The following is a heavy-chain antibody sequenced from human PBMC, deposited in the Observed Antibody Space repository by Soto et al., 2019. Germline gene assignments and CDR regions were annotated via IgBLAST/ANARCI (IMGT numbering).Heavy chain of an antibody. CDR2: ISSDAATI. Sequence: PGGSLRLSCAASGFTFSDHYMTWIRQAPGKGLEWVSYISSDAATIYYTDSVKGRFTVSRDNAKNSVYLQMNNLRAEDTAVYYCAGDPYYYASDYWGQGTLVTVSS. D-gene: IGHD3-10*01. CDR1: GFTFSDHY. CDR3: AGDPYYYASDY. J-gene: IGHJ4*02. V-gene: IGHV3-11*01.